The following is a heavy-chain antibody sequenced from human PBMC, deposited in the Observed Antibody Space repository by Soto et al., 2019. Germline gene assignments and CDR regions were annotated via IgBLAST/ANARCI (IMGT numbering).Heavy chain of an antibody. CDR2: INPSVGSP. CDR1: GYTFTKYY. D-gene: IGHD6-6*01. Sequence: ASVKVSCKASGYTFTKYYIHCVQQAPGQGLEWMGIINPSVGSPSYAQKFRGRITMTRDTSKSTIYMEMRSLSSEDTAVYYCARDEIAARPGAFDYWGQGALVTVSS. CDR3: ARDEIAARPGAFDY. J-gene: IGHJ4*02. V-gene: IGHV1-46*01.